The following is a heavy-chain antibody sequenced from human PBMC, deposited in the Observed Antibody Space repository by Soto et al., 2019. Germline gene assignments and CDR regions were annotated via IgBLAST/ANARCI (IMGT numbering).Heavy chain of an antibody. V-gene: IGHV4-30-4*01. D-gene: IGHD4-17*01. CDR2: IYNSGGS. Sequence: SETLSLTCIVSGASVRSGDYYWICIRQAPGKGLEWIGYIYNSGGSYYNPSLKGRLTISIDTSKNQFSLKLNSVTAADTAIYYCVGTGTTDDYWGRGTLVIVHS. CDR1: GASVRSGDYY. CDR3: VGTGTTDDY. J-gene: IGHJ4*02.